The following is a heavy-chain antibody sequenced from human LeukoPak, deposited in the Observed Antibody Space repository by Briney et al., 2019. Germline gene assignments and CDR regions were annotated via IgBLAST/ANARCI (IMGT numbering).Heavy chain of an antibody. CDR3: AREEGVGEPFDY. CDR2: IYNTGTT. CDR1: GASPSSRGYY. Sequence: SQTLSLTCTVSGASPSSRGYYWSWVRQHPEKGLEWNGYIYNTGTTYYNPSLKSRITISADTSKNQFSLKMTSVTAADTAVYYCAREEGVGEPFDYWGQGTLVTVSS. V-gene: IGHV4-31*03. D-gene: IGHD1-26*01. J-gene: IGHJ4*02.